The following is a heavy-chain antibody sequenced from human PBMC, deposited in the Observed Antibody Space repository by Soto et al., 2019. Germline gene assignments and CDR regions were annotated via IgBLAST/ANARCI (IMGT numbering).Heavy chain of an antibody. CDR2: IYYSGST. J-gene: IGHJ6*02. Sequence: PSETLSLTCTVPDGSISSSTYYWAWICLPQEKGLEWIGSIYYSGSTYSKPSLKSRVTISVDTSKNQFSLKLSSVTAADTAVYYCASPLCFGELSSWYYGMDVGGQGTTVTVS. CDR3: ASPLCFGELSSWYYGMDV. CDR1: DGSISSSTYY. V-gene: IGHV4-39*01. D-gene: IGHD3-10*01.